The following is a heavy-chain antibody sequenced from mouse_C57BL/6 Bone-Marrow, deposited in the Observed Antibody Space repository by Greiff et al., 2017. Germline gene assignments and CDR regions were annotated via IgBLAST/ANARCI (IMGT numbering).Heavy chain of an antibody. V-gene: IGHV1-20*01. CDR2: INPDTGGT. D-gene: IGHD1-1*01. Sequence: VQLKESGPGLVKPGDSVKISCKASGYSFTGYFMHWVLQTPVKSLEWIGRINPDTGGTSYNQKFKGQATLTVDKSSSTAYMELRSLTSEDSAVYYCASSLLRRGTRRAMDDWGKGTSVTVSS. CDR1: GYSFTGYF. CDR3: ASSLLRRGTRRAMDD. J-gene: IGHJ4*01.